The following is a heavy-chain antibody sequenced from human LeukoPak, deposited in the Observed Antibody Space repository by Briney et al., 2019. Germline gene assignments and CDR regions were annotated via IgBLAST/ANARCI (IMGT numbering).Heavy chain of an antibody. V-gene: IGHV1-8*01. Sequence: ASVKVSCKASGYTFTSYDINWVRRATGQGLEWLGWMNPNSGNTGYAQKFQGRVTMTRNTSISTAYMELSSLRSEDTAVYYCARGSAGPYYFDYWGQGTLVTVSS. CDR1: GYTFTSYD. J-gene: IGHJ4*02. D-gene: IGHD6-19*01. CDR3: ARGSAGPYYFDY. CDR2: MNPNSGNT.